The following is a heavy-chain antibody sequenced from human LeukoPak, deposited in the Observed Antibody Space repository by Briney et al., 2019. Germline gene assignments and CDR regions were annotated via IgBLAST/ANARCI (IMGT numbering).Heavy chain of an antibody. Sequence: SETLSLTCTVSGGSISSYYWSWIRQPPGKGLEWIGEINHSGSTNYNPSLKSRVTISVDTSKNQFSLKLSSVTAADTAVYYCARGQGYRDSYYYYYYGMDVWGQGTTVTVSS. J-gene: IGHJ6*02. D-gene: IGHD1-1*01. CDR3: ARGQGYRDSYYYYYYGMDV. CDR1: GGSISSYY. V-gene: IGHV4-34*01. CDR2: INHSGST.